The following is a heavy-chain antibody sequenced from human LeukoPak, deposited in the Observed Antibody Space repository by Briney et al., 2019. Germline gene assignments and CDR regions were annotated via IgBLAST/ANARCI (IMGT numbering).Heavy chain of an antibody. D-gene: IGHD6-19*01. CDR1: GGSISSSSYY. J-gene: IGHJ4*02. CDR3: ARLTRGLYSSGWWGGFDY. CDR2: IYYSGST. Sequence: PSETLSLTCTVSGGSISSSSYYWAWIRQPPGKGLEWIGSIYYSGSTYYNPSLKSRVTISVDTSKNQFSLKLGSVTAADTAVYYCARLTRGLYSSGWWGGFDYWGQGTLVTVSS. V-gene: IGHV4-39*01.